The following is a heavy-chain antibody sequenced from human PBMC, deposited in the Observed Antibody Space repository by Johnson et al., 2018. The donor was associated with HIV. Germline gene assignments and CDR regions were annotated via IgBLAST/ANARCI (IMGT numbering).Heavy chain of an antibody. CDR2: ISSDGSTK. CDR3: ARTSGSYYERDAFDI. CDR1: GFTFSNYA. J-gene: IGHJ3*02. V-gene: IGHV3-30*04. Sequence: VQLVESGGGVVQPGRSLRLSCAASGFTFSNYAMHWVRQAPGKGLEWVAVISSDGSTKYYGDSLEGRVTISRDNSKNTLFLQMNSLRAEDTAVYYCARTSGSYYERDAFDIWGQGTMVNVSS. D-gene: IGHD1-26*01.